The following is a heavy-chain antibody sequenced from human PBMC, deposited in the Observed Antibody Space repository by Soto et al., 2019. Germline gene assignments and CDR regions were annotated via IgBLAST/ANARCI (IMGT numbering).Heavy chain of an antibody. CDR3: ARGARITIFGVVIIPKGMDV. CDR2: INHSGST. D-gene: IGHD3-3*01. CDR1: GGSISSYY. V-gene: IGHV4-34*01. J-gene: IGHJ6*03. Sequence: SETLSLTCTVSGGSISSYYWIWIRQPPGKGLEWIGEINHSGSTNYNPSLKSRVTISVDTSKNQFSLKLSSVTAADTAVYYCARGARITIFGVVIIPKGMDVWGKGTTVTVSS.